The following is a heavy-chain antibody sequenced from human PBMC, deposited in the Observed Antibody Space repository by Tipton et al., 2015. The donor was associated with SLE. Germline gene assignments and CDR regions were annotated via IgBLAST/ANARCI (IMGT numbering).Heavy chain of an antibody. CDR3: ARESGKSWGVDY. J-gene: IGHJ4*02. V-gene: IGHV3-23*01. CDR2: ISGSGGST. CDR1: GFTFSSYA. D-gene: IGHD1-26*01. Sequence: SLRLSCAASGFTFSSYAMSWVRPAPGKGLEWVSAISGSGGSTYYADSVKGRFTISRDNSKNTLYLQMNSLRAEDTAVYYCARESGKSWGVDYWGQGTLVTVSS.